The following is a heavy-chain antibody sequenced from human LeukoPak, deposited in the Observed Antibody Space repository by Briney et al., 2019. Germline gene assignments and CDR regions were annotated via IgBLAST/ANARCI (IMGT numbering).Heavy chain of an antibody. Sequence: SETLSLTCTVSGGPISNYYWSWIRQPPGKGLEWIGYIYYTGSTNYNPSLKSRVTISVDTSKNQFSLNLNSVTAADTAEYYCARAPGSAYYPYYYMDVWGKGTTVTVSS. V-gene: IGHV4-59*01. CDR1: GGPISNYY. D-gene: IGHD6-19*01. CDR2: IYYTGST. CDR3: ARAPGSAYYPYYYMDV. J-gene: IGHJ6*03.